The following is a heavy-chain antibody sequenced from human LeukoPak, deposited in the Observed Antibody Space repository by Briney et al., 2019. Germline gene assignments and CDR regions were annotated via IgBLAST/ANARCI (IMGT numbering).Heavy chain of an antibody. V-gene: IGHV3-30*04. CDR1: GFTFSGYT. CDR2: ISHDGSNE. J-gene: IGHJ4*02. CDR3: ESLGGHAYDLDY. Sequence: GGSLRLSCAASGFTFSGYTMHWVRQAPGKGLEWVAVISHDGSNEYYADSVKGRFTISRDNSKNTVYLLMNSLRAEDTAVYSCESLGGHAYDLDYWGQGTLVTVSS. D-gene: IGHD5-12*01.